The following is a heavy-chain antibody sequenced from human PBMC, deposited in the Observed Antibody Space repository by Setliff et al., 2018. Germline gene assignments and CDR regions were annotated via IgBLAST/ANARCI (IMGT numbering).Heavy chain of an antibody. CDR2: ISGSGGST. Sequence: PGGSLRLSCAASGFTFSTYVMTWVRQAPGKGLEWVSAISGSGGSTYYADSVKGRFTISRDNSKNTLYLQMNSLRAEDTAVYYCAKERHGDYVLDYWGQGTLVTVSS. CDR3: AKERHGDYVLDY. D-gene: IGHD4-17*01. V-gene: IGHV3-23*01. J-gene: IGHJ4*02. CDR1: GFTFSTYV.